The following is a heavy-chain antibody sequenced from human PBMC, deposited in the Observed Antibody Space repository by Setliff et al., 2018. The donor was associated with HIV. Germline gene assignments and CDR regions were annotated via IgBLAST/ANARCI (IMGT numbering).Heavy chain of an antibody. CDR2: ISSSGSTK. CDR1: GFTFSSYE. CDR3: ARDRKGSPDY. J-gene: IGHJ4*02. V-gene: IGHV3-48*03. Sequence: PGGSLRLSCAASGFTFSSYEMNWVRQAPGKGLEWVSYISSSGSTKYYADSVKGRFTISRDNAKNSLYLQMNSLRAGDTAVYYCARDRKGSPDYWGQGTLVTVSS. D-gene: IGHD6-13*01.